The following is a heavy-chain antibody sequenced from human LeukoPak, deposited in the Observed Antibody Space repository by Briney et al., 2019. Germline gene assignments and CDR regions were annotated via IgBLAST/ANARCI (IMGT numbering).Heavy chain of an antibody. Sequence: GASVKVSCKASGGTFSSYAISWVRQAPGQGLEWMGRIIPILGIANYAQKFQGRVTITADKSTSTAYMELSSLRSEDTAVYYCAREGGYSGYFDYWGQGTLVTVSS. CDR2: IIPILGIA. CDR1: GGTFSSYA. J-gene: IGHJ4*02. CDR3: AREGGYSGYFDY. D-gene: IGHD5-12*01. V-gene: IGHV1-69*04.